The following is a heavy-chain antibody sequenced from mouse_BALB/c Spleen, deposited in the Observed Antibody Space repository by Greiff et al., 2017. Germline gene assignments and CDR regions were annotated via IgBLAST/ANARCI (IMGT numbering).Heavy chain of an antibody. J-gene: IGHJ4*01. Sequence: EVQLQESGPGLVKPSQSLSLTCSVTGYSITSGYYWNWIRQFPGNKLEWMGYISYDGSNNYNPSLKNRISITRDTSKIQFFLKLNSVTTEDTATYYCASSEDGYAMDYWGQGTSVTVSS. CDR1: GYSITSGYY. V-gene: IGHV3-6*02. CDR3: ASSEDGYAMDY. CDR2: ISYDGSN. D-gene: IGHD2-3*01.